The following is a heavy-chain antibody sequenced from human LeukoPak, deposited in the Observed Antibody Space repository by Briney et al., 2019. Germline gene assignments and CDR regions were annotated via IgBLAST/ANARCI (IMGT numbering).Heavy chain of an antibody. Sequence: GGSLRLSCAASGFTFSSYAMSWVRQAPGKGLEWVSAISGSGGSTYYADSVKGRFTISRDNSKNTLYLQMNSLRAEDTAVYYCAKIRRIVVVPAAISYWGQGTLVTASS. D-gene: IGHD2-2*02. CDR1: GFTFSSYA. V-gene: IGHV3-23*01. CDR3: AKIRRIVVVPAAISY. J-gene: IGHJ4*02. CDR2: ISGSGGST.